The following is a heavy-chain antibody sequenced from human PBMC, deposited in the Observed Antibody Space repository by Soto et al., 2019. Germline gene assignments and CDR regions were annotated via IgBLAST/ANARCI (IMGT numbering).Heavy chain of an antibody. D-gene: IGHD6-13*01. CDR3: ARHWGRGAAGTCYN. CDR1: GGSISSYY. J-gene: IGHJ4*02. V-gene: IGHV4-39*01. Sequence: SETLSLTCTVSGGSISSYYWSWIRQPPGKGLEWIGTIYYSGSTYYNPSLKSRVTISVDTSKNQFSLKLSSVTAADTAAYYCARHWGRGAAGTCYNWGQGTLVTVSS. CDR2: IYYSGST.